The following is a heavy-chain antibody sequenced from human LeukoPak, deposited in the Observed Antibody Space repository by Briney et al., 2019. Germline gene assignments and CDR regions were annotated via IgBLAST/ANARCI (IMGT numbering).Heavy chain of an antibody. J-gene: IGHJ5*02. Sequence: SETQSLTCTVSGGSISSHYWSWIRQPPGRGLEWIGYIYSSGTTNYNPSLKSRVTISVDTSKNQFSLKLNSVTAADTAVYYCARHDYGPNWFDPWGQGTLVTVSS. CDR2: IYSSGTT. CDR1: GGSISSHY. CDR3: ARHDYGPNWFDP. V-gene: IGHV4-59*11. D-gene: IGHD4-17*01.